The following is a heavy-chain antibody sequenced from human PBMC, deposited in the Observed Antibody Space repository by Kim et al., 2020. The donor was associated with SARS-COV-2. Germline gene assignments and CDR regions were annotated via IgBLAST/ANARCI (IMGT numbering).Heavy chain of an antibody. J-gene: IGHJ4*02. Sequence: HPSLTSRDTISIDTSKNQFSLKLSTVTAADTAMYYCARGPPIGGGDCYSHWGQGTLVTVSS. D-gene: IGHD2-21*02. CDR3: ARGPPIGGGDCYSH. V-gene: IGHV4-30-2*05.